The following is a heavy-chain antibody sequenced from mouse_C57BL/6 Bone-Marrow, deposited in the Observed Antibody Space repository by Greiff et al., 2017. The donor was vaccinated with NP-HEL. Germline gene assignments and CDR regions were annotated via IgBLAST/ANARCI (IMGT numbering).Heavy chain of an antibody. Sequence: QVQLQQSGPELVKPGASVKISCKASGYAFSSSWMNWVKQRPGKGLEWIGRIYPGGGDTNYNGKFKGKATLTADKSYSTAYMPLSSLTSEDSAVYFCARESSGPFAYWGQGTLVTVSA. J-gene: IGHJ3*01. CDR2: IYPGGGDT. V-gene: IGHV1-82*01. CDR1: GYAFSSSW. D-gene: IGHD3-2*02. CDR3: ARESSGPFAY.